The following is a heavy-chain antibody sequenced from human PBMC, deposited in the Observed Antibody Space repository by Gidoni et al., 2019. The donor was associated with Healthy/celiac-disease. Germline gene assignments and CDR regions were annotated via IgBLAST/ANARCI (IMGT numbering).Heavy chain of an antibody. D-gene: IGHD3-16*01. CDR2: RAYDGSNK. V-gene: IGHV3-30-3*01. CDR1: GFTFRSYA. Sequence: HVQLVVSGAGVVKPGRSLRLTCAPHGFTFRSYAMPGVRQAPGKGLEWVAVRAYDGSNKYYADSVKGRFTSSRDNSKNTLYLQMNSLRAEDTAGYYCARDTSHLFDYWGQGTLVTVSS. CDR3: ARDTSHLFDY. J-gene: IGHJ4*02.